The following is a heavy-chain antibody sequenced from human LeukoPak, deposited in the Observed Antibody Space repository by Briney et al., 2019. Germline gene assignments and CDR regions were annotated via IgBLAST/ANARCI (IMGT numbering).Heavy chain of an antibody. D-gene: IGHD3-22*01. V-gene: IGHV1-2*02. CDR2: INPNSGGT. J-gene: IGHJ4*02. CDR1: GYTFTSNY. Sequence: GASVKVSCKAFGYTFTSNYMHWVRQAPGQGPEWMGWINPNSGGTNYAQKFQGRVTMTRDTSISTAYMELSRLRSDDTAVYYCARLASLYDSSGYYWGDYWGQGTLVTVSS. CDR3: ARLASLYDSSGYYWGDY.